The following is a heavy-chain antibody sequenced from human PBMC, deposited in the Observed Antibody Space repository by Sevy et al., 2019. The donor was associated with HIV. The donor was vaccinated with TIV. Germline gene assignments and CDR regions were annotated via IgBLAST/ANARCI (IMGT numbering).Heavy chain of an antibody. CDR3: ARGWFDT. CDR2: ITRSGSSI. Sequence: GGSLRLSCAASGFTFSSHEMSWVRQAPGKGLEWISSITRSGSSIYYADSVKGRFTISRDNAKNSLYLQMNSLRAEDTAVYYCARGWFDTWGQGTLVTVSS. V-gene: IGHV3-48*03. CDR1: GFTFSSHE. J-gene: IGHJ5*02.